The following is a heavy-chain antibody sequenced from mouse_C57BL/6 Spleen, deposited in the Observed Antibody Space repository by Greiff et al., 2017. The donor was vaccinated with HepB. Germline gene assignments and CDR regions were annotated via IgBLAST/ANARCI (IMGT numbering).Heavy chain of an antibody. CDR1: GYTFTSYW. CDR3: ARSLWIRLDLDY. D-gene: IGHD2-2*01. V-gene: IGHV1-61*01. J-gene: IGHJ2*01. CDR2: IYPSDSET. Sequence: QVQLQQPGAELVRPGSSVKLSCKASGYTFTSYWMDWVKQRPGQGLEWIGNIYPSDSETHYNQKFKDKATLTVDKSSSTAYMQLSSLTSEDSAVYYCARSLWIRLDLDYWGQGTTLAVSS.